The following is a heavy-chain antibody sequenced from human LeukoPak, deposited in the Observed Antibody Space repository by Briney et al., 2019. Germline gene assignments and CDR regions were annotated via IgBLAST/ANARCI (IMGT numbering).Heavy chain of an antibody. CDR1: GFSFSAYW. V-gene: IGHV3-7*01. D-gene: IGHD2-15*01. J-gene: IGHJ4*02. Sequence: RAGGSLRLSCAASGFSFSAYWMTWVRQAPGTGLEWVANINPAGSETYYVDPVKGRFSISRDNAKNLAYLQMNSLRAEDTAVYHCARFGYVAAVDVWGQGTPVTVSS. CDR3: ARFGYVAAVDV. CDR2: INPAGSET.